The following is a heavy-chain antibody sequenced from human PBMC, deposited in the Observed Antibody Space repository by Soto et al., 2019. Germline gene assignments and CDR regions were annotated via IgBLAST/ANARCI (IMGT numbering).Heavy chain of an antibody. D-gene: IGHD3-10*01. J-gene: IGHJ4*02. CDR3: AKARAGSGSLTPRVDF. Sequence: EVQLLESGGGLVQPGGSLRLSCAASGFTFNNYAMTWVRQAPGKGLEWVSAISGGGDTTSYADSVKGRFTVSRDGSKNTLYLQMSSLRAEDTALYYCAKARAGSGSLTPRVDFWGQGTLVTVSS. V-gene: IGHV3-23*01. CDR2: ISGGGDTT. CDR1: GFTFNNYA.